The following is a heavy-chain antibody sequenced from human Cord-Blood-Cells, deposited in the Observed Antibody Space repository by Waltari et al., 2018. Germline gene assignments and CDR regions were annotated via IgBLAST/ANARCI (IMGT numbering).Heavy chain of an antibody. CDR1: GDSVSTNSAA. J-gene: IGHJ6*02. Sequence: QVQLPQSGPGLVKPSQTLSLPCAISGDSVSTNSAAWTWIRQSPARGLEWLGRTYYRSKWYNDYAVSVKSRITINPDTSKNQFSLQLNSVTPEDTAVYYCAGSYYYYYGMDVWGQGTTVTVSS. CDR2: TYYRSKWYN. CDR3: AGSYYYYYGMDV. V-gene: IGHV6-1*01. D-gene: IGHD1-26*01.